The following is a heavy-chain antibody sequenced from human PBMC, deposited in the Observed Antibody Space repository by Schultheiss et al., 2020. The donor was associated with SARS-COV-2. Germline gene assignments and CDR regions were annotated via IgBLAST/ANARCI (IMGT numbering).Heavy chain of an antibody. CDR1: GGSFSGYY. CDR3: ARDLDVWGTPCGMDV. J-gene: IGHJ6*02. CDR2: INHSGTT. V-gene: IGHV4-34*01. D-gene: IGHD3-16*01. Sequence: ESLKISCAVYGGSFSGYYWSWIRQSPGKGLEWIGDINHSGTTNYNPSLKSRVTISVDTSKNQFSLKLSSVTAADTAVYYCARDLDVWGTPCGMDVWGQGTTVTVSS.